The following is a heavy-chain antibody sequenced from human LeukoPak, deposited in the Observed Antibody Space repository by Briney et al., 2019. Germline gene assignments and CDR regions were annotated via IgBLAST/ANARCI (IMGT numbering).Heavy chain of an antibody. CDR3: TTDPGPSYYYDSSGYYQGIPDY. CDR1: GFTVSNAW. Sequence: GGSLRLSCAASGFTVSNAWMSWVRQAPGKGLEWVGRIKSKTDGGTTDYAAPVKGRFTISRDDSKNTLYLQMNSLKTEDTAVYYCTTDPGPSYYYDSSGYYQGIPDYWGQGTLVTVSS. D-gene: IGHD3-22*01. CDR2: IKSKTDGGTT. J-gene: IGHJ4*02. V-gene: IGHV3-15*01.